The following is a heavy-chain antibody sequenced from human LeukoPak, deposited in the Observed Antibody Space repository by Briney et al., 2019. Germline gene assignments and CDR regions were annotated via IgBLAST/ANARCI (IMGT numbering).Heavy chain of an antibody. J-gene: IGHJ4*02. D-gene: IGHD3-9*01. V-gene: IGHV3-23*01. CDR2: ITGSGTST. Sequence: GASLRLSRVASGFTFSNYAMSWVRRAPGKGLEWVSAITGSGTSTYYADSLKGRFTISRDNSKNTVFLQMNSLRHEDTAIYYCVIWGDYDVLTGYYVPDYWGQGTLVTVSS. CDR1: GFTFSNYA. CDR3: VIWGDYDVLTGYYVPDY.